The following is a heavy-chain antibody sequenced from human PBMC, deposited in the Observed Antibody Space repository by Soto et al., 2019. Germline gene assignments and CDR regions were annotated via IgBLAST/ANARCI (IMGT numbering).Heavy chain of an antibody. CDR3: AKFLYYYYYMDV. J-gene: IGHJ6*03. V-gene: IGHV3-23*01. Sequence: EVQLLESGGGLVQPGGSLRLSRAASGFTFSSYAMSWVRQAPGKGLEWVSAISGSGGSTYYADSVKGRFTISRDNSKNTLYLQMNSLRAEDTAVYYCAKFLYYYYYMDVWGKGTTVTVSS. CDR1: GFTFSSYA. CDR2: ISGSGGST.